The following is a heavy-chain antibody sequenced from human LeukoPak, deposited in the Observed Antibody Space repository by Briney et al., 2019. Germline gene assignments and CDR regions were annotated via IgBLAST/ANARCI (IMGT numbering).Heavy chain of an antibody. CDR1: GFSVSGYW. D-gene: IGHD6-13*01. V-gene: IGHV3-7*01. CDR3: AREWQGGIAAAGTRIEGDY. Sequence: GGSLRLSCAVSGFSVSGYWMTWVRQAPGKGLEWVANIKQDGSEKNYVDSVKGRITVSRDNAENSLFLQMDSLRVEDTAVYYCAREWQGGIAAAGTRIEGDYWGQGTLVAVSS. J-gene: IGHJ4*02. CDR2: IKQDGSEK.